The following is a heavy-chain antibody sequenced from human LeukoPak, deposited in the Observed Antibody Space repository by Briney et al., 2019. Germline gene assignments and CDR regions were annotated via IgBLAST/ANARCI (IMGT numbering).Heavy chain of an antibody. CDR3: ARGWDYGDYAESGP. D-gene: IGHD4-17*01. CDR1: GGSISNYY. CDR2: INYSGST. V-gene: IGHV4-59*12. Sequence: SETLSLTCTVSGGSISNYYWSWIRQPPGKGLEWIAYINYSGSTNYNPSLKSRVTISVDTSKNHFSLKLSSVTAADTAVYYCARGWDYGDYAESGPWGQGTLVTVSS. J-gene: IGHJ5*02.